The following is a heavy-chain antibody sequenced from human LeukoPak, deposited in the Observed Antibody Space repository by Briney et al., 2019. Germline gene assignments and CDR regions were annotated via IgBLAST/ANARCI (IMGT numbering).Heavy chain of an antibody. D-gene: IGHD1-26*01. CDR1: RFTFNVYW. J-gene: IGHJ4*02. V-gene: IGHV3-7*01. CDR3: ARLVGDRTIYDS. Sequence: PGGSLRLSCTSSRFTFNVYWMSWVRQAPGKGLEWVATIKRGGTEKYYVDPVKGRFTISRDNTKNSLYLQMNSLRVEDTAIYYCARLVGDRTIYDSWGQGALVTVSS. CDR2: IKRGGTEK.